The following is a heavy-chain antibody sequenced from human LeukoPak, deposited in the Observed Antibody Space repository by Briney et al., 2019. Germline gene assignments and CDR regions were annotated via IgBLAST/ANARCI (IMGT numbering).Heavy chain of an antibody. Sequence: ASVKVSCKASGYTFTGYYMHWVRQAPGQGLEWMGWINPNSGGTNYAQKFQGRVTMTRDTSISTAYMELSRLRSDDTAVYYCARRGYSGSFLPGYYYYYYMDVWGKGTTVTVSS. D-gene: IGHD6-13*01. CDR1: GYTFTGYY. CDR2: INPNSGGT. CDR3: ARRGYSGSFLPGYYYYYYMDV. J-gene: IGHJ6*03. V-gene: IGHV1-2*02.